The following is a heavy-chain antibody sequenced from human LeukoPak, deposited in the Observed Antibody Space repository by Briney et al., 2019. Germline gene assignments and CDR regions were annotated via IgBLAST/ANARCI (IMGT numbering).Heavy chain of an antibody. CDR2: IYSGGST. D-gene: IGHD6-6*01. J-gene: IGHJ4*02. Sequence: PGGSLRLSCAASGFTVSSNYMSWVRQAPGKGLEWVSVIYSGGSTYYADSVKGRFTISRDNSKSTLHLQMNSLRAEDTAVYYCARDRIAARGFFDYWGQGTLVTVSS. CDR3: ARDRIAARGFFDY. V-gene: IGHV3-66*01. CDR1: GFTVSSNY.